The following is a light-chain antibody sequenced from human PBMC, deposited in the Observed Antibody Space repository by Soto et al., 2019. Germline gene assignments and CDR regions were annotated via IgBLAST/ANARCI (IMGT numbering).Light chain of an antibody. CDR1: QSISSSY. V-gene: IGKV3-20*01. Sequence: EIVLTQSLGTLSLSPRERATLSCRASQSISSSYLAWYQQKPGQAPRLLIYGASRRATGIPDRFSGRESGTDFTLTITTLEPEDSAVYFCQQYASSPYTFGQGTKVDIK. CDR3: QQYASSPYT. J-gene: IGKJ2*01. CDR2: GAS.